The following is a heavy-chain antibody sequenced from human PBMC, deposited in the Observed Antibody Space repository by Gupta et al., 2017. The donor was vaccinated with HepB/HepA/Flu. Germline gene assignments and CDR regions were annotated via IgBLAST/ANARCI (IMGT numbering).Heavy chain of an antibody. V-gene: IGHV3-23*01. CDR3: ARDKTGAEEF. CDR2: ILSSYHT. J-gene: IGHJ4*02. CDR1: GFTFENFG. Sequence: EVQLLESGGGLVQPGGSLRLSCAASGFTFENFGMSWVRQAPGKGLEWVSTILSSYHTYYADFVMGRFTISRDNSKNTLYLEMNSLRADDTAVYYCARDKTGAEEFWGQGTLVTASS. D-gene: IGHD7-27*01.